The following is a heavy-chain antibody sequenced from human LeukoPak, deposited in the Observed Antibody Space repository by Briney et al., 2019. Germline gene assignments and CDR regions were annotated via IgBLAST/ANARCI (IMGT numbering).Heavy chain of an antibody. V-gene: IGHV4-61*02. Sequence: SQTLSLTCTVSGGSISSGSYYWSWIRQPAGKGLEWIGRINTSGSINYNPSLKSRVTISVDTSRNQFSLTVSSVTAEDTAVYYCARDNTVTTSLGWSDPWGQGTLVTVSS. CDR1: GGSISSGSYY. CDR2: INTSGSI. D-gene: IGHD4-11*01. J-gene: IGHJ5*02. CDR3: ARDNTVTTSLGWSDP.